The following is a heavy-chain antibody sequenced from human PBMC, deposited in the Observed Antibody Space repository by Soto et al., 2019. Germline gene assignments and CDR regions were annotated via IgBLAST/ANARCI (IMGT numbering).Heavy chain of an antibody. D-gene: IGHD2-15*01. Sequence: GGSLRLSCAASGFTFSSYAMSWVRQAPGKGLEWVSAISGSGGSTYYADSVKGRFTISRDNSKNTLYLQMNSLRAEDTAVYYCAKDDAATPAHPYNWFDPWGQGTLVTVSS. V-gene: IGHV3-23*01. CDR2: ISGSGGST. CDR3: AKDDAATPAHPYNWFDP. CDR1: GFTFSSYA. J-gene: IGHJ5*02.